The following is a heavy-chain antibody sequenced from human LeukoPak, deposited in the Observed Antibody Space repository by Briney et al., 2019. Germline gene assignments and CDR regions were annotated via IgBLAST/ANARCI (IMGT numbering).Heavy chain of an antibody. CDR2: ISGSGGST. D-gene: IGHD3-22*01. Sequence: GGSLRLSCAASGFTFSNYAMSWVRQAPGKGLEWVSAISGSGGSTYYADSVKGRFTISRDNSKNTLYLQMNSLRAEDTAVYYCAKEAVTYYYDSSGFNWFDPWGQGTLVTVSS. V-gene: IGHV3-23*01. J-gene: IGHJ5*02. CDR3: AKEAVTYYYDSSGFNWFDP. CDR1: GFTFSNYA.